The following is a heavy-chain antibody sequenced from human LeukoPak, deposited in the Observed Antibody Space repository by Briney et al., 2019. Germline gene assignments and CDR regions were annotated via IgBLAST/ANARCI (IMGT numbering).Heavy chain of an antibody. J-gene: IGHJ3*02. CDR2: IRYDGSNK. Sequence: GGSLRLSCAASGFTFSSYGMHWLRQAPGKGLEGVAFIRYDGSNKYYADSVKGRFTISRNNSKNTLFLQMNSLGAEDRATYYCAKDSYFRNGFPNDALDIWAQGTMVPVSS. D-gene: IGHD3-3*01. CDR3: AKDSYFRNGFPNDALDI. CDR1: GFTFSSYG. V-gene: IGHV3-30*02.